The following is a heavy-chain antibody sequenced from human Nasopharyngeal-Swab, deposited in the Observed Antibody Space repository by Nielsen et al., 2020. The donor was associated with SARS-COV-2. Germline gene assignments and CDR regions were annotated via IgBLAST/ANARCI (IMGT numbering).Heavy chain of an antibody. CDR2: IYYSGST. CDR1: GGSISSGGYY. V-gene: IGHV4-31*03. CDR3: ARVGTDSGATATRPIDY. D-gene: IGHD1-26*01. Sequence: SETLSLTCTVSGGSISSGGYYWSWIRQNPGKGLEWIGYIYYSGSTYYNPSLKSRVTISVDTSKNQFSLKLSSVTAADTAVYYCARVGTDSGATATRPIDYWGQGTLVTVSS. J-gene: IGHJ4*02.